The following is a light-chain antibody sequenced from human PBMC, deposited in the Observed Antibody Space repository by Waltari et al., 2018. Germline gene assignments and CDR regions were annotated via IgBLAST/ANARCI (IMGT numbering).Light chain of an antibody. Sequence: DIQMTQSPSSLSASVGDRVTITCQASQDISNYLNWYQQKPGKAPKLLIYDASNLETGVPSRFSGSRSWTDFTFTISSLQPEDIATYYCQQYDNLPGFTFGPGTKVDIK. CDR2: DAS. J-gene: IGKJ3*01. V-gene: IGKV1-33*01. CDR1: QDISNY. CDR3: QQYDNLPGFT.